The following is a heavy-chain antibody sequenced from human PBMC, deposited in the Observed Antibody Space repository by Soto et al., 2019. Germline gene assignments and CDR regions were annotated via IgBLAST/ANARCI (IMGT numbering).Heavy chain of an antibody. D-gene: IGHD3-16*01. J-gene: IGHJ4*02. Sequence: EVQLVESGGGLVQPGGSLKLSCAASGFTINGSAMHWVRQASGKGLEWVGRIRSKANSYATAYAASVKGRFTISRDDSKNTAYLQMNSLKTEDTAVYYCTMTIMGYWGQGTLVTVSS. CDR1: GFTINGSA. CDR2: IRSKANSYAT. CDR3: TMTIMGY. V-gene: IGHV3-73*02.